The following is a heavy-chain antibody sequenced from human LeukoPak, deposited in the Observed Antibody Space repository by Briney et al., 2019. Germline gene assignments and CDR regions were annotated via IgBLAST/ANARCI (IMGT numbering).Heavy chain of an antibody. CDR1: GGSFSGYY. V-gene: IGHV4-34*01. CDR3: ASKGTIHFWSGYTGFDY. CDR2: INHSGST. J-gene: IGHJ4*02. Sequence: SETLSLTCAVYGGSFSGYYWSWIRQPPGKGLEWIGEINHSGSTNYNPSLKSRVTISVDTSKNQFSLKLSSVTAADTAVYYCASKGTIHFWSGYTGFDYWGQGTLVTVSS. D-gene: IGHD3-3*02.